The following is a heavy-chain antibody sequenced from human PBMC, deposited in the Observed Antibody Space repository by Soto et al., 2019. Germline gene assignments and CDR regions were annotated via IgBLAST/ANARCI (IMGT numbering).Heavy chain of an antibody. CDR1: GFTFSSYS. Sequence: PGGSLRLSCAASGFTFSSYSMNWVRQAPGKGLEWVSYISSSSTIYYADSVKGRFTISRDNAKNSLYLQMNSLRAEDTAVYYCARDRVYSSSSKVRWFDPWGQGTLVTVSS. J-gene: IGHJ5*02. D-gene: IGHD6-6*01. V-gene: IGHV3-48*04. CDR3: ARDRVYSSSSKVRWFDP. CDR2: ISSSSTI.